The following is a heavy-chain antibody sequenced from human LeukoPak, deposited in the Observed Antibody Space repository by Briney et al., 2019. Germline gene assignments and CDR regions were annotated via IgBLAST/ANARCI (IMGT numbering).Heavy chain of an antibody. Sequence: SETLSLTCAVYGGSFSGYYWSWIRQPPGKGLEWIGEINHSGSTNYNPSLKSRVTISVDTSKNQFSLKLSSVTAADTAVYYCARVWRRTWQQLVLFDYWGQGTLVTVSS. CDR3: ARVWRRTWQQLVLFDY. J-gene: IGHJ4*02. D-gene: IGHD6-13*01. CDR2: INHSGST. CDR1: GGSFSGYY. V-gene: IGHV4-34*01.